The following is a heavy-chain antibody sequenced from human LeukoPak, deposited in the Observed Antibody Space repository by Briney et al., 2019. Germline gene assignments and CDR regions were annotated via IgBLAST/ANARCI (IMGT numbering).Heavy chain of an antibody. CDR1: GGSISSSYYY. Sequence: SETLSLTCTVSGGSISSSYYYWGWIRQPPGKGLEWIGSIYSSGSTYYNPSLKSRVTISVDTSKNQFSLKLTSVTAADTAVYYCARGSRVVVVAATTYYLDYWGQGTLVTVSS. V-gene: IGHV4-39*01. D-gene: IGHD2-15*01. CDR3: ARGSRVVVVAATTYYLDY. J-gene: IGHJ4*02. CDR2: IYSSGST.